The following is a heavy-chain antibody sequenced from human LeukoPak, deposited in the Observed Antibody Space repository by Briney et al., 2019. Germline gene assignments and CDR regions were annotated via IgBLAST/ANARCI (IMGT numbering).Heavy chain of an antibody. V-gene: IGHV1-24*01. CDR1: GYTLTELS. CDR2: FDPEDGET. Sequence: GASVKVSCKVSGYTLTELSMHWVRQAPGKGLEWMGGFDPEDGETIYAQKFQGRVTMTEDTSTDTAYMELSSPRSEDTAVYYCATDRRSNYYDSSGYLYFDYWGQGTLVTVSS. J-gene: IGHJ4*02. CDR3: ATDRRSNYYDSSGYLYFDY. D-gene: IGHD3-22*01.